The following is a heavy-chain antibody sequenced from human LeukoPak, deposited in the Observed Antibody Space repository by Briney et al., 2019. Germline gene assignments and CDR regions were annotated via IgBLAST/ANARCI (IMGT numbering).Heavy chain of an antibody. CDR3: ARDPWGVTSIDS. D-gene: IGHD2-21*02. Sequence: PGGSLRLSCAASGFIFSTYWMHWVRQVPGRGLVWVSRANSDESSITYADSVKGRFTISRDNAKNTLYLQMNSLRVEDTAVYYCARDPWGVTSIDSWGQGTLVTVSS. CDR2: ANSDESSI. CDR1: GFIFSTYW. J-gene: IGHJ4*02. V-gene: IGHV3-74*03.